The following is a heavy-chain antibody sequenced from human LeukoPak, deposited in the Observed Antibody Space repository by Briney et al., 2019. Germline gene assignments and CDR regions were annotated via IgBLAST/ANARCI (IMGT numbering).Heavy chain of an antibody. J-gene: IGHJ5*02. CDR3: ARYCSSTNCYKGGFDP. CDR1: GGSISSGGYY. Sequence: SETLSLTCTVSGGSISSGGYYWSWIRQHPGKGLEWIGYIYYSGSTYSNPSLKSRVTISVDTSKNQFSLNLSSVTAADTAVYYCARYCSSTNCYKGGFDPWGQGTLVTLSS. D-gene: IGHD2-2*02. CDR2: IYYSGST. V-gene: IGHV4-31*03.